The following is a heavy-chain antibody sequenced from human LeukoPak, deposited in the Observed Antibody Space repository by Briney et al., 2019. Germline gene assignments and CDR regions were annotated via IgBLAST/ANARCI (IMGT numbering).Heavy chain of an antibody. V-gene: IGHV3-21*01. CDR1: GFTFNTYT. CDR3: ARGTLGLNPDIFEE. CDR2: ISRSSSYI. D-gene: IGHD7-27*01. Sequence: PGGSLRLSCAASGFTFNTYTMDWVRQAPGKGLEWVSSISRSSSYIYYSDSVKGRLTMSRDNAKNSLYLQMNSLRAEDTAVYYCARGTLGLNPDIFEEWGQGTLVTVSS. J-gene: IGHJ4*02.